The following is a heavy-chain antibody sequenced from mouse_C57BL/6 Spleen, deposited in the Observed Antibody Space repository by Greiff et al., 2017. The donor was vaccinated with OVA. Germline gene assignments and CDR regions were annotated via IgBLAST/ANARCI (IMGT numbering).Heavy chain of an antibody. V-gene: IGHV1-18*01. J-gene: IGHJ3*01. CDR3: AREGFNYYGSSPAWFAY. D-gene: IGHD1-1*01. Sequence: VQLKESGPELVKPGASVKIPCKASGYTFTDYNMDWVKQSHGKSLEWIGDINPNNGGTIYNQKFKGKATLTVDKSSSTAYMELRSLTSEDTAVYYCAREGFNYYGSSPAWFAYWGQGTLVTVSA. CDR2: INPNNGGT. CDR1: GYTFTDYN.